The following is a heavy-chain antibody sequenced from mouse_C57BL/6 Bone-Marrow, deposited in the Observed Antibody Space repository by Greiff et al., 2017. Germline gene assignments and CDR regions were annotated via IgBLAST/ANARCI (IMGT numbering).Heavy chain of an antibody. J-gene: IGHJ2*01. CDR2: ISYDGSN. V-gene: IGHV3-6*01. CDR3: ARDSSNYPFDY. D-gene: IGHD2-5*01. Sequence: EVHLVESGPGLVKPSQSLSLTCSVTSYSITSGYYWNWIRQFPGNKLEWMGYISYDGSNNYNPSLKNRISITRDTSKNQFFLKLNSVTTEDTATYYCARDSSNYPFDYWGQGTTLTVSS. CDR1: SYSITSGYY.